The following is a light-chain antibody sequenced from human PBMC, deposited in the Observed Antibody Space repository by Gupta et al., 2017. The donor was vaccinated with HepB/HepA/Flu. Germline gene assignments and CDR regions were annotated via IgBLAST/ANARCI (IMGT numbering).Light chain of an antibody. CDR3: SSYTGISTVV. V-gene: IGLV2-14*01. Sequence: QSALTQPASVSGSPGPSITISCTGTSSDVGAFNYVSWYQQHPGKTPKLMIYEVSNRPSGVSNRFSGSKSGNTASLTISGLQAEDEADYYCSSYTGISTVVFGGGTKLTVL. J-gene: IGLJ2*01. CDR2: EVS. CDR1: SSDVGAFNY.